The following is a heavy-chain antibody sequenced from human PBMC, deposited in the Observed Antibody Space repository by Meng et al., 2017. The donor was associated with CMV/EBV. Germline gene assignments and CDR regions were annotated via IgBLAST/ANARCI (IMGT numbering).Heavy chain of an antibody. CDR2: ISGSGGST. CDR1: GFTFSSYA. J-gene: IGHJ4*02. Sequence: GGSLRLSCAASGFTFSSYAMSWVRQAPGKGLEWVSAISGSGGSTYYADSVKGRFTISRDNSKNTPYLQMNSLRAEDTAVYYCAKDEGSLGYCSSTSCPLFDYWGQGTLVTVSS. CDR3: AKDEGSLGYCSSTSCPLFDY. D-gene: IGHD2-2*01. V-gene: IGHV3-23*01.